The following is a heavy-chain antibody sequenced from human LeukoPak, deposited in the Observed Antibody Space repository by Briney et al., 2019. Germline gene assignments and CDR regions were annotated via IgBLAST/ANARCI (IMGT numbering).Heavy chain of an antibody. CDR3: ARVGALRGYSYGYEDAFDI. Sequence: GGSLRLSCAASGFTFRSYGMHWVRQAPGKGLEWVAHVYRDGSNKHYEDSVKGRFTISRDNTKNTMSLQMNSLRAEDTALYYCARVGALRGYSYGYEDAFDIWGQGTMVTVSS. CDR1: GFTFRSYG. D-gene: IGHD5-18*01. J-gene: IGHJ3*02. V-gene: IGHV3-30*19. CDR2: VYRDGSNK.